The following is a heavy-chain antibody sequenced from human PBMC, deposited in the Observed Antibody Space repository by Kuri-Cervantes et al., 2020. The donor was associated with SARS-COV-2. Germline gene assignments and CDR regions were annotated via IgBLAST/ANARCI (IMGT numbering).Heavy chain of an antibody. CDR1: GYTFINYY. CDR2: INPAGGDT. J-gene: IGHJ6*02. V-gene: IGHV1-46*03. CDR3: TRAGDIVVVPYYGMDV. D-gene: IGHD2-15*01. Sequence: ASVKVSCKVSGYTFINYYMHWVRRAPGQGLEWMGMINPAGGDTNYAQKFQGRVTMTRDTSTRTVYMELTSLRSEDTAIYYCTRAGDIVVVPYYGMDVWGQGTTVTVSS.